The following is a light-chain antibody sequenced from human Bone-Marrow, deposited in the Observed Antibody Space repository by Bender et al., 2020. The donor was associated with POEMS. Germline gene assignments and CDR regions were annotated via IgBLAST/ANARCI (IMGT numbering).Light chain of an antibody. CDR3: QSYDSSLAWV. CDR1: SSDVGSYDL. J-gene: IGLJ3*02. Sequence: QSALTQPASVSGSPGQSITISCTGTSSDVGSYDLVSWYQQHPGRAPKLMIYEVNKRPSGVSDRFSGSKSGNTASLAIAGLQAEDEADYYCQSYDSSLAWVFGGGTKLTVL. CDR2: EVN. V-gene: IGLV2-14*02.